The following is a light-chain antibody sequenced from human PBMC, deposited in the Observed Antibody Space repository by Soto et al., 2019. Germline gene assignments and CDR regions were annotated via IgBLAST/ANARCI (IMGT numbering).Light chain of an antibody. CDR3: HQYYRTPYT. V-gene: IGKV4-1*01. CDR2: WAS. Sequence: DIVMTQSPDSLSVSLGERATINCKSSQGILYSSNNKNYLAWYQQKPGQPLKLLIYWASTRESGVPDRFSGSGSGADFTLTISSLQAEDVAVYFCHQYYRTPYTFGQGTRLEIK. J-gene: IGKJ2*01. CDR1: QGILYSSNNKNY.